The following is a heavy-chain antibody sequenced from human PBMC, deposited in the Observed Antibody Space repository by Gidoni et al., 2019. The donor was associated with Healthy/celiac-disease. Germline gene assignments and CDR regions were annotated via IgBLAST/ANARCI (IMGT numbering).Heavy chain of an antibody. J-gene: IGHJ6*02. D-gene: IGHD3-3*01. CDR1: GFTFSSYA. CDR3: AKWSGYTFYYGMDV. V-gene: IGHV3-23*01. Sequence: EVQLLESGGGLVQPGGSLRLSCAASGFTFSSYAMSWVRQAPGKGLEWVSAISGSGGSTYYADSGKGRFTISRDNSKNTLYLQMNSLRAEDTAVYYCAKWSGYTFYYGMDVWGQGTTVTVSS. CDR2: ISGSGGST.